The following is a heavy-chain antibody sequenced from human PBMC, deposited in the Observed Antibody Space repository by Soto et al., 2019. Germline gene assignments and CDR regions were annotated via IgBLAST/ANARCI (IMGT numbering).Heavy chain of an antibody. CDR3: ARDAAGSEYADY. J-gene: IGHJ4*02. CDR2: ISSSSSTI. D-gene: IGHD6-25*01. CDR1: GFTFSSYI. V-gene: IGHV3-48*02. Sequence: GGSLRLSCAASGFTFSSYIMNWVRQAPGKGLEWVSYISSSSSTIYYADSVKGRFTISRDNAKNSLYLQMNSLRDEDTAVYYFARDAAGSEYADYWGEGTLVTV.